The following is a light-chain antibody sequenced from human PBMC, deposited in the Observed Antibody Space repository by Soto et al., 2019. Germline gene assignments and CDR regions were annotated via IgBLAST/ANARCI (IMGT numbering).Light chain of an antibody. V-gene: IGLV2-14*01. CDR3: SSYPSSSTVV. Sequence: QSALTQPASVSGSPGQSITISCTGTSSYVGGYNYVSWYQQHPGKAPKLMIYEVSNRPSGVSNRFSGSKSGNTASLTISGLQAEDEADYYCSSYPSSSTVVFGGGTKLTVL. J-gene: IGLJ2*01. CDR1: SSYVGGYNY. CDR2: EVS.